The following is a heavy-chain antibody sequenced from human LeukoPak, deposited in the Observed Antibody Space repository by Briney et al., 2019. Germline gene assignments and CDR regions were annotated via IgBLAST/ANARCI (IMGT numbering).Heavy chain of an antibody. J-gene: IGHJ4*02. V-gene: IGHV3-53*01. CDR2: IYGGGTP. Sequence: GGSLRLSCAASGFTVYNNYMTWVRQAPGKGLEWVSVIYGGGTPYYADSVKGRLTISRDTSKNTVFLQMNSLRAEDTAVYYCARGEGPGYTYGGVDYWGQGTLVTVSS. CDR3: ARGEGPGYTYGGVDY. CDR1: GFTVYNNY. D-gene: IGHD5-18*01.